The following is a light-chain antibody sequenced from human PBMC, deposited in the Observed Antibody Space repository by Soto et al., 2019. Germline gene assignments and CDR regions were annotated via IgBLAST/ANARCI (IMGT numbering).Light chain of an antibody. CDR1: ERISDY. CDR3: QQSDRSPPT. CDR2: TAS. Sequence: DIQMTQSPSSLSASVGDRVTISCRASERISDYLAWYQQKPGKAPKLLINTASSLRSGVPSRFSGSGSGTDFTLTISSLQPEDFATYFCQQSDRSPPTFGQGTKVDIK. V-gene: IGKV1-39*01. J-gene: IGKJ1*01.